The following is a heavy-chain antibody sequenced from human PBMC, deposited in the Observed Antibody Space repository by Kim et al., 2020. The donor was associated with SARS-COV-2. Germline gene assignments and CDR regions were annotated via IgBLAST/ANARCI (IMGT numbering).Heavy chain of an antibody. D-gene: IGHD3-3*01. CDR2: INHSGST. CDR3: ARGGGLRTPYYDFWSGYYRGGYYFDY. CDR1: GGSFSGYY. J-gene: IGHJ4*02. Sequence: SETLSLTCAVYGGSFSGYYWSWIRQPPGKGLEWIGEINHSGSTNYNPSLKSRVTISVDTSKNQFSLKLSSVTAADTAVYYCARGGGLRTPYYDFWSGYYRGGYYFDYWGQGTLVTVSS. V-gene: IGHV4-34*01.